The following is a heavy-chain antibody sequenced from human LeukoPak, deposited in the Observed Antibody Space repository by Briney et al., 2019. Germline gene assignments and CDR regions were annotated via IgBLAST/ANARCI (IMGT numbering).Heavy chain of an antibody. CDR1: GGPLNTYV. CDR2: IIPLFGAP. V-gene: IGHV1-69*06. J-gene: IGHJ4*02. CDR3: TMGPTASLGRPFER. Sequence: ASVKVSCKASGGPLNTYVIDWVRQAPGHGLEWMGRIIPLFGAPSYAQRFQGNVTISADKSTDTTYMELTRLTSEDTAVYYCTMGPTASLGRPFERWGQGTLVTVSA. D-gene: IGHD3-9*01.